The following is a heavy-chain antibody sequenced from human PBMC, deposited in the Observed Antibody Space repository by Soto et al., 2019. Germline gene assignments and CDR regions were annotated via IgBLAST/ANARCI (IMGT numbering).Heavy chain of an antibody. Sequence: QVQLVESGGGVVQPERSLRLSCAASGLSFSSYGMHWVREAPGKGLEWVASVSDDGSKKYYANSAKGRFTISRDNSNNMLYLQMSSLRVEDTAVYYCAKDHHAIAVAGSPVDYWGQGTLVIVSS. CDR2: VSDDGSKK. CDR1: GLSFSSYG. CDR3: AKDHHAIAVAGSPVDY. J-gene: IGHJ4*02. V-gene: IGHV3-30*18. D-gene: IGHD6-19*01.